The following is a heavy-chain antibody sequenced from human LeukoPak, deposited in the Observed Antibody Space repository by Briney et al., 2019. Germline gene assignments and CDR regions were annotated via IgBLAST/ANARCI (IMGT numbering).Heavy chain of an antibody. CDR3: ATPPNEGDLNYYFDS. J-gene: IGHJ4*02. V-gene: IGHV3-9*03. CDR2: ISWNSGSI. D-gene: IGHD2-21*01. CDR1: GFTFDDYA. Sequence: GGSLRLSCAASGFTFDDYAMHWVRQAPGKGLEWVSGISWNSGSIGYADSVKGRFTISRDNSKNTLYLQMNSLRAEDMAVYYCATPPNEGDLNYYFDSWGQGTLVTVSS.